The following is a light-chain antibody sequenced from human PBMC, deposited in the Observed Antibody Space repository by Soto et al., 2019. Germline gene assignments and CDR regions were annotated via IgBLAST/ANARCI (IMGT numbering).Light chain of an antibody. CDR1: QSVGSNY. J-gene: IGKJ3*01. CDR3: QQYTTSPCT. Sequence: EIVLTQSPGTLSLSPGERATLYCRASQSVGSNYLAWYQQKPGQAPRVLIYGASSRATGIPDGFSGSGSGADFSLTISRLEPEDFAVYYCQQYTTSPCTFGPGTKVDIK. CDR2: GAS. V-gene: IGKV3-20*01.